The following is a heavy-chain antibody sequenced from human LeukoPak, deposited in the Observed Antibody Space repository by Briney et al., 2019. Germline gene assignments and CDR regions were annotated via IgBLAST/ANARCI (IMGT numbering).Heavy chain of an antibody. CDR1: GGSVSSGSYY. CDR2: IDHRGST. CDR3: ARQFVAPNWNDGPAAFDI. V-gene: IGHV4-61*01. Sequence: PSETLSLTCTVSGGSVSSGSYYWSWIRQPPGQGLEWIGHIDHRGSTNYNPSLRGRVTISVDTSKNQFSLKLRSLTAADTAVYYCARQFVAPNWNDGPAAFDIWGQGTMVTVSS. D-gene: IGHD1-1*01. J-gene: IGHJ3*02.